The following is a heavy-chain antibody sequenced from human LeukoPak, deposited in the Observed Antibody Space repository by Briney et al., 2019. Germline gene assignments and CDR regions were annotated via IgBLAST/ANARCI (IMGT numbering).Heavy chain of an antibody. CDR1: GYSFTSYW. Sequence: GESLKISCKGSGYSFTSYWIGWVRQMPGKGLEWMGIIYPGDSDTRYSPSFQGQVTISADKSISTAYLQWSSLKASGTAMYYCARLGGYCSSTSCYTLSNWFDPWGQGTLVTVSS. D-gene: IGHD2-2*02. J-gene: IGHJ5*02. CDR3: ARLGGYCSSTSCYTLSNWFDP. CDR2: IYPGDSDT. V-gene: IGHV5-51*01.